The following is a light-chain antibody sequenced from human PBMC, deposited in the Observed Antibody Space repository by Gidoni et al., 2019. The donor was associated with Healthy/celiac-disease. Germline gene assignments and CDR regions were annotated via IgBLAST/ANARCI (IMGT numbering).Light chain of an antibody. Sequence: EIVMTQSPATLSVSPGERATLSCRARQSVSSNLAWYQQKPGQAPRLLSYGASTRATGIPARFSGSGSGTEFTLLISSLQSEDFAVYYCQQYNNWPPWTFGQGTKVEIK. CDR1: QSVSSN. CDR3: QQYNNWPPWT. CDR2: GAS. V-gene: IGKV3-15*01. J-gene: IGKJ1*01.